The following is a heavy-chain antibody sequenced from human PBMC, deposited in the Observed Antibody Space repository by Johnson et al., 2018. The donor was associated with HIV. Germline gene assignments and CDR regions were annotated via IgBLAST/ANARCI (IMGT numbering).Heavy chain of an antibody. V-gene: IGHV3-33*08. J-gene: IGHJ3*02. D-gene: IGHD6-19*01. Sequence: QVQLVESGGGVVRPGGSLRLSCAASGFTFSSYGMHWVRQAPGKGLEWVAVIWYDGSNNYYADSVKGRFTISRDNSKNTLYLQMNSLRAGDTAVYFCARGKDMAGTGAFDIWGQGTMVTVSS. CDR2: IWYDGSNN. CDR1: GFTFSSYG. CDR3: ARGKDMAGTGAFDI.